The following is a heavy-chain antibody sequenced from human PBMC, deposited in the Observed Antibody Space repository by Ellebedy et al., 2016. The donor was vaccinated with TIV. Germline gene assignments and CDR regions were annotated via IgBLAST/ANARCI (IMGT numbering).Heavy chain of an antibody. CDR1: GGSISSYY. D-gene: IGHD3-22*01. J-gene: IGHJ4*02. CDR3: ATRPYRSGQPFFGVFDY. V-gene: IGHV4-4*07. Sequence: MPSETLSLTCTVSGGSISSYYWSWIRQPAGKGLEWIGRIYSNGRTNYNPSLKSRVTMSVDTSKNQFSLNLTSVTAADTAVYYCATRPYRSGQPFFGVFDYWGQGTLVTVSS. CDR2: IYSNGRT.